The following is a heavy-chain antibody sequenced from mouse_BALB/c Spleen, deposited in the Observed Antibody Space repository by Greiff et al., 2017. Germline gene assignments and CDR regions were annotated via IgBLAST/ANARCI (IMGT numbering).Heavy chain of an antibody. V-gene: IGHV2-9*02. J-gene: IGHJ4*01. CDR3: ARNGGAHSYGSRFYAMDY. CDR2: IWAGGST. CDR1: GFSLTSYG. Sequence: VQLVESGPGLVAPSQSLSITCTVSGFSLTSYGVHWVRQPPGKGLEWLGVIWAGGSTNYNSALMSRLSISKDNSKSQVFLKMNSLQTDDTAMYYCARNGGAHSYGSRFYAMDYWGQGTSVTVSS. D-gene: IGHD1-1*01.